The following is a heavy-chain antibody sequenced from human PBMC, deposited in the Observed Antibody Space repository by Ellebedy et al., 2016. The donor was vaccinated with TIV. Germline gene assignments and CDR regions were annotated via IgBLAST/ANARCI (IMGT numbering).Heavy chain of an antibody. V-gene: IGHV3-73*01. CDR1: GFTFSGSA. D-gene: IGHD3-10*01. CDR3: TPYGSGSYFGGY. CDR2: IRSKANSYAT. Sequence: GESLKISCAASGFTFSGSAMHWVRQASGKGLEWVGRIRSKANSYATAYAASVKGRFTISRDDSKNTAYLQMNSLKTEDTAVYYCTPYGSGSYFGGYWGQGTLVTVSS. J-gene: IGHJ4*02.